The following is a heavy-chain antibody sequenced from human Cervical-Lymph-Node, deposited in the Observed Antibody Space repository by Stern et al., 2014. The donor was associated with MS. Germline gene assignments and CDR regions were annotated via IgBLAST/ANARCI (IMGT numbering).Heavy chain of an antibody. CDR2: INPTSGGT. Sequence: QVQLVESGAEVKKPWTSVKVSCKASGYRFTDHYMHWVRQTPGQGLEWMGWINPTSGGTDYAQNLLGRITVTRDTSITTIYMELSGLRSDDTAVYYCARAIQYYYGMDVWGQGTTVTVSS. V-gene: IGHV1-2*02. D-gene: IGHD5-18*01. CDR3: ARAIQYYYGMDV. J-gene: IGHJ6*02. CDR1: GYRFTDHY.